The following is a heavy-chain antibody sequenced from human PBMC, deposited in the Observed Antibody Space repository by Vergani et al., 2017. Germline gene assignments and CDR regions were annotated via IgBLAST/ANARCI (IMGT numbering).Heavy chain of an antibody. CDR2: IYYSGST. J-gene: IGHJ4*02. V-gene: IGHV4-30-4*08. CDR3: ARYCSSTSCQTGFDY. Sequence: QVQLQESGPGLVKPSQTLSLTCTVSGGSISSGDYYWSWIRQPPGEGLEWIGYIYYSGSTYYNPSLKSRVTISVDTSKNQFSLKLSSVTAADTAVYYCARYCSSTSCQTGFDYWGQGTLVTVSS. CDR1: GGSISSGDYY. D-gene: IGHD2-2*01.